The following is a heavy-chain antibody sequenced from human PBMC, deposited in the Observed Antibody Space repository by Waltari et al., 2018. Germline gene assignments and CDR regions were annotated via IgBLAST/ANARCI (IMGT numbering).Heavy chain of an antibody. J-gene: IGHJ5*02. CDR3: ARGRRVSGGDWIDP. D-gene: IGHD3-10*01. CDR1: GFTFSRYW. V-gene: IGHV3-74*01. Sequence: EVQLVESGGGLVQPGGSLRLSCAASGFTFSRYWMPWVSQGPGKGLEWVAVNKAHGSSTSYAYAVNGRFTSSRDNSKNAQYQQMNRLRAEDTAVYYCARGRRVSGGDWIDPWGQGTLVTVSA. CDR2: NKAHGSST.